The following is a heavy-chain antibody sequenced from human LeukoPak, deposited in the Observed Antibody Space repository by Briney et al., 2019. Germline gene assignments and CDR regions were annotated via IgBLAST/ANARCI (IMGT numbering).Heavy chain of an antibody. V-gene: IGHV1-3*01. Sequence: ASVKVSCKASGYTFTSYAMHWVRQAPGQRLEWMGWINAGNGNTKYSQKFQGRVTITADKSTSTAYMELSSLRSEDTAVYYCAGSEEIIVGATTAYWGQGTLVTVSS. CDR3: AGSEEIIVGATTAY. CDR1: GYTFTSYA. J-gene: IGHJ4*02. D-gene: IGHD1-26*01. CDR2: INAGNGNT.